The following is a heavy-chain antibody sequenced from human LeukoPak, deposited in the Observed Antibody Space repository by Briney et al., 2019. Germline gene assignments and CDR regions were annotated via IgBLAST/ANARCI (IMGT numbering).Heavy chain of an antibody. CDR2: IYYSGST. Sequence: SETLSLTCTVYGGSISSSSYYWGWIRQPPGKGLEWIGSIYYSGSTYYNPSLKSRVTMSVDTSKNQFSLKLSSVTASDTAVYYCARDLEDFWSGYYDRSNAFDIWGQGTMVTVSS. D-gene: IGHD3-3*01. CDR1: GGSISSSSYY. V-gene: IGHV4-39*07. CDR3: ARDLEDFWSGYYDRSNAFDI. J-gene: IGHJ3*02.